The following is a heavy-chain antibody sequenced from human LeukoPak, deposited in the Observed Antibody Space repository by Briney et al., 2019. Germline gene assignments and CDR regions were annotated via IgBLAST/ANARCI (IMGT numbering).Heavy chain of an antibody. V-gene: IGHV4-59*01. Sequence: SETLSLTCTVSGGSISSYYWSWIRQPPGKGLGWIGYIHYSGSTNYNPSLKSRVTISVDTSKNQFSLKLSSVTAADTAVYYCARGLPSVWFGELLYHDAFDIWGQGTMVTVSS. D-gene: IGHD3-10*01. CDR1: GGSISSYY. CDR3: ARGLPSVWFGELLYHDAFDI. J-gene: IGHJ3*02. CDR2: IHYSGST.